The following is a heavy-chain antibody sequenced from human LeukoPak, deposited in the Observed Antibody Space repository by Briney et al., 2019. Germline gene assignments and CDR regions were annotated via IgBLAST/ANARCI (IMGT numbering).Heavy chain of an antibody. Sequence: SETLSLTCAVSGASMNTHYWSWIRQPPGKGLEWIGYMLDTVTTKDNPSLKRRFTLSADTSKNQFSLRLTSVTAADTAVYYCATIKRGNIFGYFDFWGQGIPVTVSS. CDR1: GASMNTHY. CDR3: ATIKRGNIFGYFDF. D-gene: IGHD5-18*01. CDR2: MLDTVTT. V-gene: IGHV4-59*11. J-gene: IGHJ4*02.